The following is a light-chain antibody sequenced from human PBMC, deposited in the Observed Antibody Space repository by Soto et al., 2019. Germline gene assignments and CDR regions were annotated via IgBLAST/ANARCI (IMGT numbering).Light chain of an antibody. CDR3: QQYDNKPPIT. V-gene: IGKV3-15*01. CDR2: ATS. J-gene: IGKJ5*01. CDR1: QSVNSN. Sequence: EIVMTQSPATLPVSPGERATLSCRASQSVNSNLAWYQQKPGQAPRLLIYATSTRATGIPDRFSGSGSGTEFSLTISNLQSEDFAVYHCQQYDNKPPITFGQGTRLEI.